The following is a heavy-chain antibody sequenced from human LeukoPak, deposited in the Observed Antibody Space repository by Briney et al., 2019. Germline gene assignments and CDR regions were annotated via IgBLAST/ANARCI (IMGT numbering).Heavy chain of an antibody. CDR3: ARANREWLVLKAFDY. V-gene: IGHV3-7*01. Sequence: PGGSLRLSCAASGFTFSSYWMSWVRQAPGKGLEWVANIKQDGSEKYYVDSVKGRFTISRDNAKNSLYLQMSSLRAEDTAVYYCARANREWLVLKAFDYWGQGTLVTVSS. J-gene: IGHJ4*02. CDR2: IKQDGSEK. CDR1: GFTFSSYW. D-gene: IGHD6-19*01.